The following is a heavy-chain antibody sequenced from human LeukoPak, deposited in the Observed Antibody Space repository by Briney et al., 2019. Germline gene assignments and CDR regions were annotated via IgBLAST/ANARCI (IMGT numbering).Heavy chain of an antibody. CDR2: IYPGDSDT. D-gene: IGHD2-2*01. J-gene: IGHJ4*02. CDR1: GYSFTSYW. CDR3: ARRGSKGYCSNTSCALLDY. V-gene: IGHV5-51*01. Sequence: GESLKISCKGSGYSFTSYWIGWVRQMPGKGLEWMGIIYPGDSDTRYSPSFQGQVTISADKSINTAYLQWSSLKASDTAMYYCARRGSKGYCSNTSCALLDYWGQGTLVTVSS.